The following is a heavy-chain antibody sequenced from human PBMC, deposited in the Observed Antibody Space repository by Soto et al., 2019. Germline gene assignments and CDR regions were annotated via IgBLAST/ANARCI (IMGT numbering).Heavy chain of an antibody. CDR3: ANAPVDTAMVDAEY. J-gene: IGHJ4*02. CDR1: GFTFSSYA. CDR2: ISGSGGST. V-gene: IGHV3-23*01. D-gene: IGHD5-18*01. Sequence: GGSLRLSRAASGFTFSSYAMSWVRQAPGKGLEWVSAISGSGGSTYYADSVKGRFTISRDNSKNTLYLQMNSLRAEDTAVYYCANAPVDTAMVDAEYWGQGTLVTVSS.